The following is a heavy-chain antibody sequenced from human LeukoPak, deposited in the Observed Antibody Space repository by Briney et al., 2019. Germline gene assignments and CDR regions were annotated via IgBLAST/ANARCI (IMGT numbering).Heavy chain of an antibody. D-gene: IGHD5-12*01. CDR2: INWNGGST. Sequence: GGSLRLSCAASGFTFDDYGMSWVRQAPGKGLEWVSGINWNGGSTGYADSVKGRFTISRDNSKNTLYLQMNSLRAEDTAVYYCATGGYSGYDEFDYWGQGTLVTVSS. J-gene: IGHJ4*02. V-gene: IGHV3-20*04. CDR1: GFTFDDYG. CDR3: ATGGYSGYDEFDY.